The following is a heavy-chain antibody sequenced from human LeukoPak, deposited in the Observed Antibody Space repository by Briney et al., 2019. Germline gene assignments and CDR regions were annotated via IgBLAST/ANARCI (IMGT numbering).Heavy chain of an antibody. CDR3: ARGRGSWYVHYFDY. CDR2: IYTSGST. J-gene: IGHJ4*02. D-gene: IGHD6-13*01. CDR1: GGSISSGTYY. Sequence: PSQTLSLTCTVSGGSISSGTYYWSWIRQPAGKGLEWIGRIYTSGSTNYNPSLKSRVTMSVDTSKNQFSLKLSSVTAADTAVYYCARGRGSWYVHYFDYWDQGTLVTVS. V-gene: IGHV4-61*02.